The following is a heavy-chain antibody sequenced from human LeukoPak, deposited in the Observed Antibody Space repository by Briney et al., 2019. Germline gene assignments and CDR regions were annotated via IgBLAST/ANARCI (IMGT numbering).Heavy chain of an antibody. V-gene: IGHV3-23*01. CDR3: AILPGYSSGWYEVNY. CDR1: GFTFSTYA. D-gene: IGHD6-13*01. CDR2: ISGSGGST. J-gene: IGHJ4*02. Sequence: HPGGSLRLSCAASGFTFSTYAMSWVRQAPGKGLEWVSAISGSGGSTYYADSVKGRFTISRDNSKNTLYLQINSPRAEDTAVYYCAILPGYSSGWYEVNYWGQGTLVTVSS.